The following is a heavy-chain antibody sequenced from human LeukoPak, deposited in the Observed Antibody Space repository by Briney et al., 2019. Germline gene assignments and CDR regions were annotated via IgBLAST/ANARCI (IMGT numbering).Heavy chain of an antibody. D-gene: IGHD5-24*01. Sequence: ASVKVSCKASGYTFKNYDINWVRQATGQGLEWMGWMNPNSGNTGFAQKFQDRVSMTRDTSINTAYMELTSLRSGDTAVYYCARATPGRPHGYRLDFWGQGTVVNVFS. CDR2: MNPNSGNT. CDR1: GYTFKNYD. J-gene: IGHJ4*02. CDR3: ARATPGRPHGYRLDF. V-gene: IGHV1-8*02.